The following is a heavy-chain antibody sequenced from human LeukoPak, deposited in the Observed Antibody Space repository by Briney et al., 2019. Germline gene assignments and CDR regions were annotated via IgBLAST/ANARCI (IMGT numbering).Heavy chain of an antibody. D-gene: IGHD5-12*01. V-gene: IGHV5-51*01. J-gene: IGHJ4*02. CDR3: ARRPASYRGYVLCY. CDR2: IYPGDSDP. Sequence: GESLKISCKGSGYSFTNYWNGWVRQMPGKGLGWVGIIYPGDSDPRYSPSFQGQVTISADKSISTAYLQWSSLKASDTAMYYCARRPASYRGYVLCYWGQGTLVTVSS. CDR1: GYSFTNYW.